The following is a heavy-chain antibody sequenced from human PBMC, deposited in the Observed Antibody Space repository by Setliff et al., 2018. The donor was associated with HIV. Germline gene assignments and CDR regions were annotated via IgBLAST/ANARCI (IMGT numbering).Heavy chain of an antibody. CDR1: GGTFSSYA. Sequence: GASVKVSCKASGGTFSSYAISWVRQAPGQGLEWMGGIIPIFGTTDYAQTFQGRVTITTDESTSTAYMELSSLRSDNTAVYYCARVQYSYDSGGYYFAPDAFDIWGQGTMVTVSS. V-gene: IGHV1-69*05. CDR2: IIPIFGTT. D-gene: IGHD3-22*01. J-gene: IGHJ3*02. CDR3: ARVQYSYDSGGYYFAPDAFDI.